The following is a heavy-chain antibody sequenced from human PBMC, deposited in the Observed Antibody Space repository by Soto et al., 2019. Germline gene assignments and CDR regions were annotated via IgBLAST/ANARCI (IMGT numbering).Heavy chain of an antibody. CDR1: GFTFSSYG. CDR2: ISYDGSNK. D-gene: IGHD2-15*01. J-gene: IGHJ4*02. CDR3: AKEHNPVRGYCSGGSCYALDY. Sequence: PGGSLGLSCAASGFTFSSYGMHWVRQAPGKGLEWVAVISYDGSNKYYADSVKGRFTISRDNSKNTLYLQMNSLRAEDTAVHYCAKEHNPVRGYCSGGSCYALDYWGQGTMVTVSP. V-gene: IGHV3-30*18.